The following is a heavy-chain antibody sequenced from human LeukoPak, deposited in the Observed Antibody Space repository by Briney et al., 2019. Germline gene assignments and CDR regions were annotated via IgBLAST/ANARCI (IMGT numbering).Heavy chain of an antibody. J-gene: IGHJ4*02. CDR1: GFTFGDYA. V-gene: IGHV3-49*03. CDR3: TSTASTVTTMGYYFDY. D-gene: IGHD4-17*01. Sequence: GRSLRLSCTASGFTFGDYAMSWFRQAPGKGLEGVGFIRSKAYGGTTEYAASVKGRFTNSRDDSKSIAYLQMNSLKTEETAVYYCTSTASTVTTMGYYFDYWGQGTLVTVSS. CDR2: IRSKAYGGTT.